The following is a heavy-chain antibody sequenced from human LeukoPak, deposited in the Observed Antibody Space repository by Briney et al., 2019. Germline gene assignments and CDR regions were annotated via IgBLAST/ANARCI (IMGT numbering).Heavy chain of an antibody. CDR2: INPSGGST. Sequence: ASVKVSCKASGYTFTSYYMHWVRQAPGQGLEWMGIINPSGGSTSYAQKFQGRVTMTRDTSTSTVYMELSSLRSEDTAVYYCARPKSIVGATAAAGWFDPWGQGTLVTVSS. D-gene: IGHD1-26*01. CDR1: GYTFTSYY. CDR3: ARPKSIVGATAAAGWFDP. J-gene: IGHJ5*02. V-gene: IGHV1-46*01.